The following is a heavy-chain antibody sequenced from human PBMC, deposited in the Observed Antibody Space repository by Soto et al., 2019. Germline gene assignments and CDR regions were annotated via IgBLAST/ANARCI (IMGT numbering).Heavy chain of an antibody. V-gene: IGHV3-11*01. CDR1: GFTFGDNY. Sequence: QVQLVESGGDLVKPGGSLRLSCAPSGFTFGDNYMSWIRQAPGKGPEWLSYISSSGLTIYYADSVKGRFTVSRDNAKNSLTLQMNSLRAEVTAVYYCARDSCSSSSCPSYWYFDLWGRGTLVTVSS. J-gene: IGHJ2*01. D-gene: IGHD2-2*01. CDR2: ISSSGLTI. CDR3: ARDSCSSSSCPSYWYFDL.